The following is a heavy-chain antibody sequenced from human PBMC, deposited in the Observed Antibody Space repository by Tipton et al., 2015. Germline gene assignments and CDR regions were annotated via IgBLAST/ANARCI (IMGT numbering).Heavy chain of an antibody. V-gene: IGHV1-8*01. CDR1: GYTFTNYD. Sequence: QVQLVQSGAEVKKPGASVKVSCKASGYTFTNYDINWVRQATGQGLEWMGWMNPNSGNTGYPQKFQGRVTMTRNTSISTAYMELSSLRSDDTAVYYCARDYDSDDDDYNGMDVWGLGTTVTVSS. CDR2: MNPNSGNT. D-gene: IGHD3-3*01. CDR3: ARDYDSDDDDYNGMDV. J-gene: IGHJ6*02.